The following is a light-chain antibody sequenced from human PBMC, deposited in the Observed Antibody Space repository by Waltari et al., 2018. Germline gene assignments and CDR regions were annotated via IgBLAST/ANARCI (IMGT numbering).Light chain of an antibody. J-gene: IGLJ2*01. Sequence: QSVLTQPPSVSGAPGQRVTISCTGSSSNIGAGYDVPWYHQLPGTAPKLLIYGNSNRPSGVPDRFSGSKSGTSASLAITGLQAEDEADYYCQSYDSSLSGYVVFGGGTKLTVL. CDR1: SSNIGAGYD. CDR2: GNS. CDR3: QSYDSSLSGYVV. V-gene: IGLV1-40*01.